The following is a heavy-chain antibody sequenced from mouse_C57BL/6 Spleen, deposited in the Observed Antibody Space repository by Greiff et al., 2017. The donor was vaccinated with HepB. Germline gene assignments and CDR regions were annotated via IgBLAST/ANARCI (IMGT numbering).Heavy chain of an antibody. J-gene: IGHJ1*03. D-gene: IGHD2-1*01. CDR1: GYTFTSYW. V-gene: IGHV1-50*01. Sequence: LQQPGAELVKPGASVKLSCKASGYTFTSYWMQWVKQRPGQGLEWIGEIDPSDSYTNYNQKFKGKATLTVDTSSSTAYMQLSSLTSEDSAVYYCARSYGNYTWYFDVWGTGTTVTVSS. CDR2: IDPSDSYT. CDR3: ARSYGNYTWYFDV.